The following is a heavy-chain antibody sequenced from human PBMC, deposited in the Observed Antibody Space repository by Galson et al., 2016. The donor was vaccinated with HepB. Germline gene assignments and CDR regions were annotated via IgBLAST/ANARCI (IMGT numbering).Heavy chain of an antibody. Sequence: SLRLSCAASGFTFNSFGMHWVRQAPGKGLEWVAVIWYDGSNKYYGDSVKGRFTISRDNSKNTLYLQMNSLRAEDTAIYYRAREAPIAAPGANDCWGQGTQVTVSS. V-gene: IGHV3-33*01. J-gene: IGHJ4*02. CDR1: GFTFNSFG. CDR3: AREAPIAAPGANDC. CDR2: IWYDGSNK. D-gene: IGHD6-13*01.